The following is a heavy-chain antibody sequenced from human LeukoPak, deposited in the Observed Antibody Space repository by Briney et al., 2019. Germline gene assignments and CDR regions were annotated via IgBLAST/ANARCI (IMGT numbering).Heavy chain of an antibody. Sequence: GSLRLSCAASGFTFSSYSMNWVRQPPGKGLEWIGEINHSGSTNYNPSLKSRVTISVDTSKNQFSLKLSSVTAADTAVYYCAREVYGGFDYWAREPWSPSPQ. V-gene: IGHV4-34*01. CDR1: GFTFSSYS. D-gene: IGHD4-23*01. CDR2: INHSGST. J-gene: IGHJ4*02. CDR3: AREVYGGFDY.